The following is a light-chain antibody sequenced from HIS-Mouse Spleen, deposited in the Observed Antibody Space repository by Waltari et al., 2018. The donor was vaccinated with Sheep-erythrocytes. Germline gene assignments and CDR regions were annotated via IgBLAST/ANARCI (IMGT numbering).Light chain of an antibody. CDR3: CSYAGSYNHV. CDR2: DDS. V-gene: IGLV3-21*03. Sequence: SYVLTQPPSVSVAPGKTARITCGGNNIGSKSVHWYQQQPGQAPGLVVYDDSDRPSGVPDRFSGSKSGNTASLTISGLQAEDEADYYCCSYAGSYNHVFATGTKVTVL. J-gene: IGLJ1*01. CDR1: NIGSKS.